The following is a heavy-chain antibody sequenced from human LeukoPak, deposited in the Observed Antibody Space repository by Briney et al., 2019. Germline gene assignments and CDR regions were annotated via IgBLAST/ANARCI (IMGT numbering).Heavy chain of an antibody. Sequence: ASVKVSCKASGYTFTSYDINWVRQATGQGLEWMGWMNPNSGNTGYAQKFQGRVTMTRNTSISTAYMELSSLRSEDTAVYYCARAGPHCSSTSCYTYYCYYYYMDVWGKGTTVTVSS. V-gene: IGHV1-8*01. CDR1: GYTFTSYD. D-gene: IGHD2-2*02. CDR2: MNPNSGNT. CDR3: ARAGPHCSSTSCYTYYCYYYYMDV. J-gene: IGHJ6*03.